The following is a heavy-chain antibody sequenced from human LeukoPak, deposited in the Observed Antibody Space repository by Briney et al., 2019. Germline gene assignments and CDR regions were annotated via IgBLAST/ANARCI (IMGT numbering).Heavy chain of an antibody. Sequence: PSEALSLTCTVSGGSISSSSYYWGWIRQPPGKGLEWIGSIYYSGSTYYNPSLKSRVTISVDTSKNQFSLKLSSVTAADTAAYYCASPSSTSDYWGQGTLVTVSS. V-gene: IGHV4-39*01. J-gene: IGHJ4*02. CDR2: IYYSGST. D-gene: IGHD2-2*01. CDR1: GGSISSSSYY. CDR3: ASPSSTSDY.